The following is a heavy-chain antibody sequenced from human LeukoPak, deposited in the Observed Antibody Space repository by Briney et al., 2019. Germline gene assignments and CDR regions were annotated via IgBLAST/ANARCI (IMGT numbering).Heavy chain of an antibody. Sequence: SQTLSLTCTVSGGSISSGNYYWSWIRQPPGKGLEWIGYIYYSGSTYYNPSLKSRVIISVDTSKNQFSLKLSSVSAADTAVYSCARTNVYHYYKDVRGKGTTVTVSS. J-gene: IGHJ6*03. CDR1: GGSISSGNYY. V-gene: IGHV4-30-4*08. CDR2: IYYSGST. CDR3: ARTNVYHYYKDV.